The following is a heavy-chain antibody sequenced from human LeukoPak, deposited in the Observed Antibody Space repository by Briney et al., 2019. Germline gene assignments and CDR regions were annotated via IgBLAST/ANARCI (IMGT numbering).Heavy chain of an antibody. V-gene: IGHV4-34*01. CDR2: NNHSGST. D-gene: IGHD2-2*01. CDR1: GGSFSGYY. J-gene: IGHJ4*02. CDR3: ARGGRRYGSSTSWLGNDY. Sequence: PSETLSLTCAVYGGSFSGYYWSWIRQPPGKGLESIGANNHSGSTHYNPSLKSRVTISVDTSKNRFSLKLSSVTAADTAVYYCARGGRRYGSSTSWLGNDYWGQGTLVTGSS.